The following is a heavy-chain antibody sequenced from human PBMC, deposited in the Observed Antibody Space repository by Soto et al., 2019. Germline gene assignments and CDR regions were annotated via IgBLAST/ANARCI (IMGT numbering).Heavy chain of an antibody. CDR1: GFTFSSYA. CDR2: ISGTGSST. D-gene: IGHD6-19*01. CDR3: AKAGGIAVPGTHLDY. V-gene: IGHV3-23*01. J-gene: IGHJ4*02. Sequence: WSLRLSCAASGFTFSSYAMSWVRQAPGKGLEWVSAISGTGSSTNYADSVEGRFTISRDNSKNTLYLQMSSLRAEDTAVYYCAKAGGIAVPGTHLDYWGQGTLVTVSS.